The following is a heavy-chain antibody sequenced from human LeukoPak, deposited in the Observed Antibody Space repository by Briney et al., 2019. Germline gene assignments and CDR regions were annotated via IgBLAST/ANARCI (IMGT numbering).Heavy chain of an antibody. J-gene: IGHJ5*02. CDR3: ARDPSSGRPPRGP. CDR1: GFMFSDYG. Sequence: AGGSLRLSCAASGFMFSDYGMHWVRQAPGKGLEWVTFIRYDGSSKYYADSVKGRFTISRDNAKNSLYLQMNSLRAEDAAVYYCARDPSSGRPPRGPWGQGTLVTVSS. V-gene: IGHV3-30*02. D-gene: IGHD6-19*01. CDR2: IRYDGSSK.